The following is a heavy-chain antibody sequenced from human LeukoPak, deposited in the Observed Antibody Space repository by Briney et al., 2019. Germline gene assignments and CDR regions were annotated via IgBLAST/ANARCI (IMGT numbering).Heavy chain of an antibody. CDR2: IYYSGST. V-gene: IGHV4-39*07. Sequence: PSETLSLTCTVSGGSISSSSYYWGWIRQPPGKGLEWIGSIYYSGSTYYNPSLKSRVTISVDTSKNQFSLKLSSVTAADTAVYYCARGLMTADFDYWGQGTLVTVSS. J-gene: IGHJ4*02. CDR1: GGSISSSSYY. D-gene: IGHD2-2*01. CDR3: ARGLMTADFDY.